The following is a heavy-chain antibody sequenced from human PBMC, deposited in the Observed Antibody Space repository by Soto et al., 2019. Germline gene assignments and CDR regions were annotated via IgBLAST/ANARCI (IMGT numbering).Heavy chain of an antibody. CDR2: ISYDGSNK. D-gene: IGHD6-19*01. CDR3: ARGGDNSGWFRYYFDY. CDR1: GFTVSSYA. J-gene: IGHJ4*02. Sequence: GGSLRLSCAASGFTVSSYAMHWVRQAPGKGLEWVAVISYDGSNKYYADSVKGRFTISRDNSKNTLYLQMNSLRAEDTAVYYCARGGDNSGWFRYYFDYWGQGTLVTVSS. V-gene: IGHV3-30-3*01.